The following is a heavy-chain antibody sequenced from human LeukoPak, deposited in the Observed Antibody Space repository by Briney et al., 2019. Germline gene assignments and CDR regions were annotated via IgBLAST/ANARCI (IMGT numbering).Heavy chain of an antibody. D-gene: IGHD1-7*01. CDR1: GGSISDTNW. CDR2: VNLQGST. V-gene: IGHV4-4*02. Sequence: SETLSLTCGVSGGSISDTNWWTWFRQPPGKGLEWIGEVNLQGSTNYNPSLKSRVAISVDKSENHISLKLTSVTAADTAVYYCARHMELLNWFDPWGQGTLVTVSS. CDR3: ARHMELLNWFDP. J-gene: IGHJ5*02.